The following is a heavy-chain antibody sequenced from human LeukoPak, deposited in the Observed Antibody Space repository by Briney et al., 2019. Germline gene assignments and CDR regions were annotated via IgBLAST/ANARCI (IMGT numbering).Heavy chain of an antibody. CDR3: VKGTSTSWSFDY. Sequence: GGSLRLSCTASGAVFSDYAMTWVRQAPGKGLAWVSTISGRGESTFYADSVKGRFTVSRDNSKNTLNLQMNNLRAEDTAVYYCVKGTSTSWSFDYWGQGTLVIVSS. D-gene: IGHD6-13*01. CDR2: ISGRGEST. V-gene: IGHV3-23*01. CDR1: GAVFSDYA. J-gene: IGHJ4*02.